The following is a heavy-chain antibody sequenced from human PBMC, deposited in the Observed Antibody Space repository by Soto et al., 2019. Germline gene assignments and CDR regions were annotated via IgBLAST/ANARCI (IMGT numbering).Heavy chain of an antibody. J-gene: IGHJ6*02. CDR2: INHSGST. V-gene: IGHV4-34*01. CDR1: GGSFSGYY. CDR3: ARGSLMITFGGVIQPKQYGMDV. Sequence: QVQLQQWGAGLLKPSETLSLTCAVYGGSFSGYYWSWIRQPPGKGLEWIGEINHSGSTNYNPSLKSRVTISVDTSKNQFSLKLSSVTAADTAVYYCARGSLMITFGGVIQPKQYGMDVWGQGTTVTVSS. D-gene: IGHD3-16*02.